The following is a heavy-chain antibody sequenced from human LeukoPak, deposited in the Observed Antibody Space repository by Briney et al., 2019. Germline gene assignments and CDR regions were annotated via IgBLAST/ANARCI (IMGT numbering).Heavy chain of an antibody. CDR3: ATGPRKQLVLLNWFDP. J-gene: IGHJ5*02. Sequence: ASVKVSCKVSGYTLTELSMHWVRQAPGKGLEWMGGFDPEDGETIYAQKFQGRVTMTEDTSTDTAYMELSSLRSEDTAVYYCATGPRKQLVLLNWFDPWGQGTLVTVSS. V-gene: IGHV1-24*01. CDR2: FDPEDGET. CDR1: GYTLTELS. D-gene: IGHD6-13*01.